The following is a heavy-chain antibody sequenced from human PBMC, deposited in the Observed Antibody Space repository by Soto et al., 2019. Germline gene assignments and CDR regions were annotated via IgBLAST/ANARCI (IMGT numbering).Heavy chain of an antibody. CDR1: GFSVSSSDNY. Sequence: PSETLSLTFTFSGFSVSSSDNYWRWMRQRPGEGLVWIGNIYHSGNTNYNPSLKSRVIISVDTSKNQFSLKLTSVTAADTAVYYCARVDSSSWNWVLDYWGRGTLVTVSS. D-gene: IGHD6-13*01. CDR2: IYHSGNT. J-gene: IGHJ4*02. V-gene: IGHV4-30-4*01. CDR3: ARVDSSSWNWVLDY.